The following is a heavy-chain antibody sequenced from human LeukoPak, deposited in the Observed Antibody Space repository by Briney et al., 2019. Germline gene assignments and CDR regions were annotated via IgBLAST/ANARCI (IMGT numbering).Heavy chain of an antibody. Sequence: PSETLSLTCDVSGGSITQTNYWTWVRQPPGKGLEWIGEVNLQGSTNYNPSLMGRVAISVDTSENHVSLQLTSVTAADTAVYYCARIETGGWFDPWGQGTLVTVSS. V-gene: IGHV4-4*02. J-gene: IGHJ5*02. CDR2: VNLQGST. CDR3: ARIETGGWFDP. CDR1: GGSITQTNY. D-gene: IGHD7-27*01.